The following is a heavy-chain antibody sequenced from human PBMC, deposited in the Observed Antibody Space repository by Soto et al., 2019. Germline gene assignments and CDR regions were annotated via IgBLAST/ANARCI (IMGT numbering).Heavy chain of an antibody. D-gene: IGHD1-26*01. CDR3: ARVQYSRDGYNEFFDS. Sequence: ASVKVSCKASGYTFTGYAMHWVRQAPGQRLEWMGWINAGNGNTKYSQKFQGRVTITRDTSASTAYMELSSLRLNSVSAADTAVYYCARVQYSRDGYNEFFDSWGQGTLVTVSS. CDR1: GYTFTGYA. CDR2: INAGNGNT. V-gene: IGHV1-3*01. J-gene: IGHJ5*01.